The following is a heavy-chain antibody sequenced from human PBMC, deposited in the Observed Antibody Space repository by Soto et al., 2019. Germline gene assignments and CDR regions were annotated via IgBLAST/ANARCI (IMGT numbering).Heavy chain of an antibody. V-gene: IGHV4-4*07. CDR3: ARSAVPRVGWFRP. D-gene: IGHD2-15*01. CDR2: IYASWST. Sequence: HVQLQESGPGLVKPSGTLSLTCTVSGGSISTYYWNWIREPAGKGLEWLGRIYASWSTNYNPSLRSRVIMSVDTSKKQFSLTMSSVTAADRAMYYCARSAVPRVGWFRPWGQGILVTVSP. CDR1: GGSISTYY. J-gene: IGHJ5*02.